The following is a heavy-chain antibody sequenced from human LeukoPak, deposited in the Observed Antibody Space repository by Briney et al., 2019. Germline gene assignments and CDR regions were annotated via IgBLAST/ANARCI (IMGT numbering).Heavy chain of an antibody. CDR2: ISGSGGST. CDR3: AKFAGGGYYSGPFDP. J-gene: IGHJ5*02. CDR1: GFTFNNYA. D-gene: IGHD3-3*01. Sequence: GGSLRLSCAASGFTFNNYAMSWVRQAPGKGLEWVSAISGSGGSTHYADSVKGRFIVSRDNSDNTLFLQMSSLRAGDTAVYYCAKFAGGGYYSGPFDPWGKGTLVTVSS. V-gene: IGHV3-23*01.